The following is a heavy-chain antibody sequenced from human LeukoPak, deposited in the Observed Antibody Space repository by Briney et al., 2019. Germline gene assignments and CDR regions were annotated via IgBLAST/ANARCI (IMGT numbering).Heavy chain of an antibody. CDR2: ISYDGSNK. Sequence: PGGSLRLSCAASGFTFSSYGMHWVRQAPGKGLEWVAVISYDGSNKYYADSVKGRFTISRDNAKNSLYLQMNSLRAEDTAVYYCARAWGSSSILGYYMDVWGKGTTVTVSS. D-gene: IGHD6-13*01. J-gene: IGHJ6*03. CDR3: ARAWGSSSILGYYMDV. CDR1: GFTFSSYG. V-gene: IGHV3-30*03.